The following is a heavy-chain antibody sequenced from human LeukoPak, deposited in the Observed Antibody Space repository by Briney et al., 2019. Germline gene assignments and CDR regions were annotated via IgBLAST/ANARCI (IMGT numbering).Heavy chain of an antibody. CDR2: IYYSGST. V-gene: IGHV4-59*12. J-gene: IGHJ6*03. D-gene: IGHD3-10*01. CDR1: GGSISSYY. Sequence: SETLSLTCTVSGGSISSYYWSRFRQPPGKGLEWIGYIYYSGSTNYNPSLKSRVTISVDTSKNQFSLKLSSVTAADTAVYYCARAVGSGSFQTYYYYMDVWGKGTTVTISS. CDR3: ARAVGSGSFQTYYYYMDV.